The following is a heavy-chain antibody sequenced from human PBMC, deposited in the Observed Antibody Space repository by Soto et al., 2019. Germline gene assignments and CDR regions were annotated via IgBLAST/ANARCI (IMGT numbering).Heavy chain of an antibody. CDR3: AGNFGVVYYYYGMDV. CDR1: GGSISSSSYY. Sequence: SETLSLTCTVSGGSISSSSYYWGWIRQPPGKGLEWIGSIYYSGSTYYNPSLKSRVTISVDTSKNQFSLKLSSVTAADTAVYYCAGNFGVVYYYYGMDVWGQGTTVTVS. J-gene: IGHJ6*02. CDR2: IYYSGST. V-gene: IGHV4-39*01. D-gene: IGHD3-3*01.